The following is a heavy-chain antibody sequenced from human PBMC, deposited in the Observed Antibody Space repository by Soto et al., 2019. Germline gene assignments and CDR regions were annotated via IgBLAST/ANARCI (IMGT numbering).Heavy chain of an antibody. D-gene: IGHD6-19*01. CDR1: GFTFDDYA. CDR3: AKDRDGAWLGPFDC. V-gene: IGHV3-9*01. CDR2: DNWNSGSI. Sequence: EVQLVESGGGLVQPGRSLRLSCAASGFTFDDYAMHWVRQVSGKGLEWVSGDNWNSGSIVYADSVKGRFTISRDNAKNSLYLQMDSLRTEDTALSYCAKDRDGAWLGPFDCWGQGTLVTVSS. J-gene: IGHJ4*02.